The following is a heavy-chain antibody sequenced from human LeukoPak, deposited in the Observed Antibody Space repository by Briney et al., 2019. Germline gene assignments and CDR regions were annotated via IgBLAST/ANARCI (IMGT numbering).Heavy chain of an antibody. CDR1: GYTFTGYY. Sequence: ASVKVSCKASGYTFTGYYMHWVRQAPGQGLEWMGWINPNSGGTNYAQKFQGRVTMTRDTSISTAYMELSRLRSDDTAVYYCARGGITMIVVPNALDIWGQGTMVTVSS. CDR3: ARGGITMIVVPNALDI. D-gene: IGHD3-22*01. J-gene: IGHJ3*02. CDR2: INPNSGGT. V-gene: IGHV1-2*02.